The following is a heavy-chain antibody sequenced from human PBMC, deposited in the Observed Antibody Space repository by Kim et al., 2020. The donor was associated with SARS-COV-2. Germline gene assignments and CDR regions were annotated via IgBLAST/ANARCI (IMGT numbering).Heavy chain of an antibody. V-gene: IGHV3-30*02. J-gene: IGHJ4*02. D-gene: IGHD2-15*01. CDR3: ANLGYCSGGSCSTIDY. Sequence: SVKGRFTISRDNSKNTLYRQMNSLRAEDTAVYYCANLGYCSGGSCSTIDYWGQGTLVTVSS.